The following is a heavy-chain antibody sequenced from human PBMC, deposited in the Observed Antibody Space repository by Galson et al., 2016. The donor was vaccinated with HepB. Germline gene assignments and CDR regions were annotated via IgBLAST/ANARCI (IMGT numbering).Heavy chain of an antibody. CDR2: INTDGSET. CDR1: GFTFNSYW. J-gene: IGHJ6*02. V-gene: IGHV3-74*01. D-gene: IGHD1-26*01. Sequence: SLRLSCAASGFTFNSYWMHWVRQAPGKGLVWVSRINTDGSETNYADSVKGRFTISRDNAKNTVYLQMNSLSAEDTAVYYCATGGGRRSKYYGMDVWGHGTMVTVSS. CDR3: ATGGGRRSKYYGMDV.